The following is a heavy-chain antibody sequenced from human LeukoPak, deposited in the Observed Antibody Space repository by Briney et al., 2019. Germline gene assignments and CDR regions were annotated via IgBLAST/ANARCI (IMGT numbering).Heavy chain of an antibody. V-gene: IGHV3-30-3*01. CDR1: GFTFTSSA. Sequence: GGSLRLSCGASGFTFTSSAMNWVRQAPGKGLEWMAIISNDGSNKYYADSVKGRFTISRDNSKNTLYLQMNSLRAEDTAVYYCARDPYCSSTSCYGYFQHWGQGTLVTVSS. CDR3: ARDPYCSSTSCYGYFQH. CDR2: ISNDGSNK. D-gene: IGHD2-2*01. J-gene: IGHJ1*01.